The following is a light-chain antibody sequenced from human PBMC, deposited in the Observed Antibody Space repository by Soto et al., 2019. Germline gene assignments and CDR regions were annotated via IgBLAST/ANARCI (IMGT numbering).Light chain of an antibody. Sequence: EIVLTQSPGTLSLSPGERATLSCRASQSVSSSYLAWYQQKHGQAPRLLIYGASNRATGIQDSFRGSGSGKDFTLTISRVRPEDCASYYCLQYGSTLGTVGEVTKVEI. CDR2: GAS. CDR3: LQYGSTLGT. CDR1: QSVSSSY. J-gene: IGKJ1*01. V-gene: IGKV3-20*01.